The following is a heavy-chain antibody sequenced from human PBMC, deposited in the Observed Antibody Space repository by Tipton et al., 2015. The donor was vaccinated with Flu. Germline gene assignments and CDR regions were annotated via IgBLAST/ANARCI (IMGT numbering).Heavy chain of an antibody. Sequence: TLSLTCTVSGGSISRTSYYWGWIRQPPGKGLEWIGSVYFTGSADYNPSLKSRVSISVDTSKDQFSLNLSSVTAADTAIYYCASFVVYDSWDFYYHYFDYWGQGILVTVSS. CDR2: VYFTGSA. D-gene: IGHD3-22*01. V-gene: IGHV4-39*01. J-gene: IGHJ4*02. CDR3: ASFVVYDSWDFYYHYFDY. CDR1: GGSISRTSYY.